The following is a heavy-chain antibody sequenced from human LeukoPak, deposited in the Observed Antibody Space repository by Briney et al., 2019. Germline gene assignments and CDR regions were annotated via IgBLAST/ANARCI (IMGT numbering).Heavy chain of an antibody. CDR2: INHSGST. CDR1: GGSFSGYY. D-gene: IGHD6-6*01. CDR3: ARGGSSIAAPYYFDY. J-gene: IGHJ4*02. Sequence: SETLSLTCAVYGGSFSGYYWSWIRQPPGKGLEWIGEINHSGSTNYNPSLKSRVTISVDTSKNQFSLKLSSVTAAHTAVYYCARGGSSIAAPYYFDYWGQGTLVTVSS. V-gene: IGHV4-34*01.